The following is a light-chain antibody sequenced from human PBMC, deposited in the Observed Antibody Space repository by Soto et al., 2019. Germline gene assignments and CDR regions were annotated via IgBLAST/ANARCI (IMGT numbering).Light chain of an antibody. J-gene: IGKJ1*01. Sequence: DIQMTQSPSTLSASIGDRVTIACRANQTITRWLAWYQQKPGKAPKLLIFDASTLESGVPSRFSGSGYGTEFTLTISSLQPEDFATYYCQQYHTFWTFVHGTTVEVK. V-gene: IGKV1-5*01. CDR3: QQYHTFWT. CDR1: QTITRW. CDR2: DAS.